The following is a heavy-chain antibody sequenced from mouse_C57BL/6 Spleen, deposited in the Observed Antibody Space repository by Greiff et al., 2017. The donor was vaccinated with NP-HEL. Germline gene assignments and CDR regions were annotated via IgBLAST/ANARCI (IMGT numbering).Heavy chain of an antibody. Sequence: QVQLQQPGAELVKPGASVKLSCKASGYTFTSYWMQWVKQRPGQGLEWIGEIDPSDSYTNYNQKFKGKATLTVDTSSSTAYMQLSSLTSEDSAVYYCARGGLNYGSSYEGFAYWGQGTLVTVSA. CDR2: IDPSDSYT. D-gene: IGHD1-1*01. CDR3: ARGGLNYGSSYEGFAY. J-gene: IGHJ3*01. CDR1: GYTFTSYW. V-gene: IGHV1-50*01.